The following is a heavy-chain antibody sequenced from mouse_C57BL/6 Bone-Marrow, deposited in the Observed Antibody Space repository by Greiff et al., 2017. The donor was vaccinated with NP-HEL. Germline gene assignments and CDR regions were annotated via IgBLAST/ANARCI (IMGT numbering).Heavy chain of an antibody. J-gene: IGHJ1*03. V-gene: IGHV1-64*01. CDR3: ARSGYYYGSSLPWYFDV. CDR2: IHPNSGST. D-gene: IGHD1-1*01. Sequence: QVQLKQPGAELVKPGASVKLSCKASGYTFTSYWMHWVKQRPGQGLEWIGMIHPNSGSTNYNEKFKSKATLTVDKSSSTAYMQLSSLTSEDSAVYYCARSGYYYGSSLPWYFDVWGTGTTVTVSS. CDR1: GYTFTSYW.